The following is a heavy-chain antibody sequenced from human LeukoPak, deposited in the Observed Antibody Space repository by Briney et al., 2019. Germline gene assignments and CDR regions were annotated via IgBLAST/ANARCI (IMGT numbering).Heavy chain of an antibody. Sequence: SVKVSCKASGGTFSSYAISWVRQAPGQGLEWMGGIIPIFGTANYAQKFQGRVTITRNTSISTAYMELSSLRSEDTAVYYCARGGLGYCSSTSCYIIDYWGQGTLVTVSS. CDR2: IIPIFGTA. V-gene: IGHV1-69*05. J-gene: IGHJ4*02. CDR1: GGTFSSYA. CDR3: ARGGLGYCSSTSCYIIDY. D-gene: IGHD2-2*02.